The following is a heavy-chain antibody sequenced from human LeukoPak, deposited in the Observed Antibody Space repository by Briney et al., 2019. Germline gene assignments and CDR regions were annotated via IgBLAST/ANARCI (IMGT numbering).Heavy chain of an antibody. J-gene: IGHJ5*02. CDR1: GFTFSNAW. D-gene: IGHD5-12*01. CDR2: IYTSGST. Sequence: GSLRLSCAASGFTFSNAWMSWIRQPAGKGLEWIGRIYTSGSTNYNPSLKSRVTISVDTSKNQFSLKLSSVTAADTAVYYCARAPPTRGWFDPWGQGTLVTVSS. CDR3: ARAPPTRGWFDP. V-gene: IGHV4-4*07.